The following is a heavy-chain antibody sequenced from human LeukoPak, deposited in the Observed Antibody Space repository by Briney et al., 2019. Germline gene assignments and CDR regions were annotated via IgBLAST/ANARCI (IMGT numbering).Heavy chain of an antibody. J-gene: IGHJ6*02. D-gene: IGHD4-23*01. CDR1: GFTFSSYA. CDR2: ISYDGSNK. Sequence: GRSLRLSCAASGFTFSSYAMLWVREAPGKGLEWVAVISYDGSNKYYADSVKGRFTISRNNSKNTLYLQMNSLRAENTAVYYCARDGPIDGGNDLYYYYYGMDVWGQGTTVTVSS. V-gene: IGHV3-30*04. CDR3: ARDGPIDGGNDLYYYYYGMDV.